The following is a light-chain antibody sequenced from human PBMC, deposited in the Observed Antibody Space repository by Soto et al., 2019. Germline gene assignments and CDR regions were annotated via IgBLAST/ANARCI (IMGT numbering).Light chain of an antibody. CDR3: HQYYSSRT. J-gene: IGKJ1*01. V-gene: IGKV1-39*01. CDR2: GAS. Sequence: DIQMTPCPSSLSASVGDRVTITCRASQSITSHLSGFQQKPGQAPKLLIPGASTLHSGAPPRFSVSGSWTDFTLTISSLQPEHCATYYCHQYYSSRTLGQWTKVEIK. CDR1: QSITSH.